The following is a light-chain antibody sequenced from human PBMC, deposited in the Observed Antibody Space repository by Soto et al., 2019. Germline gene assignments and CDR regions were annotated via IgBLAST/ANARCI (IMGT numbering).Light chain of an antibody. CDR3: QQSYSTPRT. CDR2: AAS. CDR1: QSISSY. V-gene: IGKV1-39*01. J-gene: IGKJ1*01. Sequence: DIQMTQSPSSLSASVGDRVTITCRASQSISSYLNWYQQKPGKAPKLLIYAASSLQSGVSSRFSGSGSGTDFTLTISSLQPEDFATYYFQQSYSTPRTFGQGTKVEIK.